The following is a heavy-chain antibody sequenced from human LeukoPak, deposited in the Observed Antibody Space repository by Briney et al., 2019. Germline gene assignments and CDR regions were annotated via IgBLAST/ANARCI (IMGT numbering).Heavy chain of an antibody. CDR3: AREVTVSDYYYYGMDV. D-gene: IGHD4-17*01. CDR1: GYTFTSYD. J-gene: IGHJ6*02. Sequence: ASVKVSCKASGYTFTSYDINWVRQATGQGLEWMGWMNPNSGNTGYAQKFQGRVTMTRSTSISTAYMELSSLRSEDTAVYYCAREVTVSDYYYYGMDVWGQGTTVTVSS. CDR2: MNPNSGNT. V-gene: IGHV1-8*01.